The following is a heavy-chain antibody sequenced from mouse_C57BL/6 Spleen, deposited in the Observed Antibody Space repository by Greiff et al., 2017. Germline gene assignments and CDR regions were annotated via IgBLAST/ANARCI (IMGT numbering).Heavy chain of an antibody. J-gene: IGHJ2*01. CDR3: ARAGNSFDY. D-gene: IGHD4-1*01. Sequence: EVKLMESGPGLVKPSQSLSLTCSVTGYSITSGYYWNWIRQFPGNKLEWMGYISYDGSNNYNPSLKNRISITRDTSKNQFFLKLNSVTTEDTATYYCARAGNSFDYWGQGTTLTVSS. CDR2: ISYDGSN. CDR1: GYSITSGYY. V-gene: IGHV3-6*01.